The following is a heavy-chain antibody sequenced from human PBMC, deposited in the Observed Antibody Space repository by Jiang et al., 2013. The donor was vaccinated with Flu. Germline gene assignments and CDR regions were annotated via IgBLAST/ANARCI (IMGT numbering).Heavy chain of an antibody. V-gene: IGHV5-51*03. J-gene: IGHJ4*02. CDR1: GFSFTSYW. CDR2: IYPGDSDT. CDR3: ATRDSGSYYGFAY. Sequence: GAEVKKPGESLKISCKGSGFSFTSYWIAWVRQMPGKGLEWMGIIYPGDSDTRYSPSFQGQVIMSVDKSITTAYLQWSSLEASDTAMYYCATRDSGSYYGFAYWGQGTLLTVSS. D-gene: IGHD1-26*01.